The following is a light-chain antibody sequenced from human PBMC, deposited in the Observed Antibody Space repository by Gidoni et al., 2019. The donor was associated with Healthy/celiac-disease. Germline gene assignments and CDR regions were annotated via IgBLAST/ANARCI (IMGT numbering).Light chain of an antibody. CDR2: LGS. CDR1: QSLLHSNGYNY. CDR3: RQALQTPHT. Sequence: DIVMTQSPLSLPVTPGEPASISCRSSQSLLHSNGYNYLDWYLQKPGQSPQLLIYLGSNRASGVPDRLSGSGSGTDLTRKISRVEAEDVGVDDCRQALQTPHTFGGGTKVEIK. J-gene: IGKJ4*01. V-gene: IGKV2-28*01.